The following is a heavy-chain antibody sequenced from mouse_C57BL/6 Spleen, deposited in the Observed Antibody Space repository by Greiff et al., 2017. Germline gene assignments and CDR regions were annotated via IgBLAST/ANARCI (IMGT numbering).Heavy chain of an antibody. CDR3: ARYGDGYYWAMDY. V-gene: IGHV7-3*01. CDR1: GFTFTDYY. CDR2: IRNKANGYTT. Sequence: EVKLVESGGGLVQPGGSLSLSCAASGFTFTDYYMSWVRQPPGKALEWLGFIRNKANGYTTEYSASVKGRFTISRDNSQSILYLQMNALRAEDSATYYCARYGDGYYWAMDYWGQGTSVTVSS. D-gene: IGHD2-3*01. J-gene: IGHJ4*01.